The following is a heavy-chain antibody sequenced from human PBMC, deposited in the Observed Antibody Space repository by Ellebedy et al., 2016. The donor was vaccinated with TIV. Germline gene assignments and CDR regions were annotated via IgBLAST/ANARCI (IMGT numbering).Heavy chain of an antibody. CDR2: ILYDGSEK. CDR1: GFTFSSYG. D-gene: IGHD6-13*01. J-gene: IGHJ3*02. V-gene: IGHV3-30*18. Sequence: GGSLRLXXTASGFTFSSYGMHWVRQTPGKGLEWVAVILYDGSEKHYVDSVKGRFTISRDNSTNTLSLQIDSLRPEDTAVYYCAKDPGYESADPDAFERWGQGTMVTVSS. CDR3: AKDPGYESADPDAFER.